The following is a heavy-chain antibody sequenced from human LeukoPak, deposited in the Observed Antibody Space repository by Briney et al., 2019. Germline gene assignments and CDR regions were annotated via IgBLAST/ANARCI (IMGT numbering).Heavy chain of an antibody. CDR2: IYSSGNT. CDR3: ARERGNLRGDAFDI. CDR1: GDSISALY. Sequence: SETLSLTCTVPGDSISALYWTWIRQPAGKGLEWIGRIYSSGNTNYNPSLMSRVTTSIDTSKNQLSLKLTSVTAADTAVYYCARERGNLRGDAFDIWGQGTMVTVSS. D-gene: IGHD3-10*01. V-gene: IGHV4-4*07. J-gene: IGHJ3*02.